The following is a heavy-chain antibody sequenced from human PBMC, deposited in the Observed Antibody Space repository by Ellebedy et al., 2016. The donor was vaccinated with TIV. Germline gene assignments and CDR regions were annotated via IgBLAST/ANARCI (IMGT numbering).Heavy chain of an antibody. Sequence: GESLKISXAASGFTFSSYSMNWVRQAPGKGLEWVSSISSSSSYIYYADSVKGRFTISRDNAKNSLYLQMNSLRAEDTAVYYCARVIASYDSSGYYPRYNWFDPWGQGTLVTVSS. CDR1: GFTFSSYS. J-gene: IGHJ5*02. CDR3: ARVIASYDSSGYYPRYNWFDP. D-gene: IGHD3-22*01. V-gene: IGHV3-21*04. CDR2: ISSSSSYI.